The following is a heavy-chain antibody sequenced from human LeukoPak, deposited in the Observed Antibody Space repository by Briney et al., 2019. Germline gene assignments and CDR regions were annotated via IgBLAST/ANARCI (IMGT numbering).Heavy chain of an antibody. Sequence: SETLSLTCTVSGGSISSSSYYWGWIRQPPGKGLEWIGSIYYSGSTYYNPSLKSRVTISVDKSKNQFSLKLSSVTAADTAVYYCARSGSYYFDYWGQGTLVTVSS. CDR1: GGSISSSSYY. CDR3: ARSGSYYFDY. CDR2: IYYSGST. J-gene: IGHJ4*02. V-gene: IGHV4-39*07. D-gene: IGHD3-10*01.